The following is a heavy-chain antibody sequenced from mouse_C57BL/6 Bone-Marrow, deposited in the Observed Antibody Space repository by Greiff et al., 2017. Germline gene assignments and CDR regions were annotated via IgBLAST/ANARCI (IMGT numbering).Heavy chain of an antibody. J-gene: IGHJ4*01. D-gene: IGHD5-1*01. V-gene: IGHV1-55*01. CDR2: IYPGSGST. Sequence: QVQLQQPGAELVKPGASVKMSCKASGYTFTSYWITWVKQRPGHGLEWIGDIYPGSGSTNYNEKFKSKATLTVDTSSNTAYMQLSNLTSADSAVYYCARWYLRVYAMDYWGQGTSVTVSS. CDR1: GYTFTSYW. CDR3: ARWYLRVYAMDY.